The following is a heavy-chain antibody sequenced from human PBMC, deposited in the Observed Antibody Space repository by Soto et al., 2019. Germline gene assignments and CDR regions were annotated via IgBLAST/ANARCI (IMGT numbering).Heavy chain of an antibody. CDR3: ARESSTGNWFDP. CDR1: GGSISSGGYS. D-gene: IGHD2-2*01. V-gene: IGHV4-30-2*01. J-gene: IGHJ5*02. CDR2: IYHSGTT. Sequence: SETLSLTCTVSGGSISSGGYSWSWIRQPPGKGLEWIGYIYHSGTTHYNPPLKSRVTISVDRSKNQFSLKLSSVTAADTAVYYCARESSTGNWFDPWGQGTLVTVSS.